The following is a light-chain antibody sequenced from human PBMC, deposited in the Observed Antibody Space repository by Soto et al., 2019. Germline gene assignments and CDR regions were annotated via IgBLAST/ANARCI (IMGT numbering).Light chain of an antibody. CDR1: PSDVGGYNY. J-gene: IGLJ1*01. CDR3: SSFTSTTTYV. CDR2: DVS. Sequence: QSALTQPASVSGSPGQSIAISCTGTPSDVGGYNYVSWYQQHPGKAPKLMIYDVSSRPSGVSNRFSGSKSGNTASLTISGLQAEDEADYYCSSFTSTTTYVFGTGTKVTVL. V-gene: IGLV2-14*01.